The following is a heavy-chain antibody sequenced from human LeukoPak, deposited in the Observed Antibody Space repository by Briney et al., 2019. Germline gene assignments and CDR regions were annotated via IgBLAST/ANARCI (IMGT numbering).Heavy chain of an antibody. CDR3: ARQNTVFDY. V-gene: IGHV5-51*01. CDR2: IYPGDSDA. CDR1: GYTFTTYY. J-gene: IGHJ4*02. D-gene: IGHD4-11*01. Sequence: GESLKISCKGSGYTFTTYYIGWVRQMPGKGLEWMGIIYPGDSDARYSPSFQGQVTTSVDKSISTAYLQWSSLKASDTAMYYCARQNTVFDYWGQGTLVTVSS.